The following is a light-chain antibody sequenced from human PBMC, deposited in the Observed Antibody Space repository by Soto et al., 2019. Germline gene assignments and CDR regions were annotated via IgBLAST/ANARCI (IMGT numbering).Light chain of an antibody. J-gene: IGLJ2*01. CDR3: ASWDDSRKGVV. CDR1: SSNIGSNT. V-gene: IGLV1-44*01. Sequence: QSVLTQPPSASGTPGQRGTISCSGSSSNIGSNTVTWYQHLPGTAPKLLIYSNDQRPSGVPDRFSGSKSGTSASLAISGLQSEDEADYYCASWDDSRKGVVFGGGTKLTVL. CDR2: SND.